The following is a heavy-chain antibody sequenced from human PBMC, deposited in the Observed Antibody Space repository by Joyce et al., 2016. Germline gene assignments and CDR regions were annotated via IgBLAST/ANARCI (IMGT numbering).Heavy chain of an antibody. D-gene: IGHD3-10*01. V-gene: IGHV4-34*01. CDR3: ARARRGIILARGEMGEYLQH. Sequence: QVQLQEWGAGLLKPSETLSLTCAVYGGSLSGYYWSWIRQAPGMGLEWIGEVKARGTTNYNPSLKSRATTSMDTSKNQFSLRLTTVTAADTAVYFCARARRGIILARGEMGEYLQHWGRSTVVIVSS. J-gene: IGHJ1*01. CDR2: VKARGTT. CDR1: GGSLSGYY.